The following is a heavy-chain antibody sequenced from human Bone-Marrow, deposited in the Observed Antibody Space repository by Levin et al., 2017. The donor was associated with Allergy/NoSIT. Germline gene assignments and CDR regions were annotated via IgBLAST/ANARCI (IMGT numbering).Heavy chain of an antibody. Sequence: GGSLRLSCAASGFSFSTFAMHWVRQAPGKGLEWVAVISYDGGNKYYADSVKGRFTISRDNSKNTVDLQMNSLRGEDTAVYYCAKAGKACNDTTCYKFDYYYYYYGMDVWGQGATVTVSS. CDR2: ISYDGGNK. CDR1: GFSFSTFA. J-gene: IGHJ6*02. V-gene: IGHV3-30*18. CDR3: AKAGKACNDTTCYKFDYYYYYYGMDV. D-gene: IGHD2-2*02.